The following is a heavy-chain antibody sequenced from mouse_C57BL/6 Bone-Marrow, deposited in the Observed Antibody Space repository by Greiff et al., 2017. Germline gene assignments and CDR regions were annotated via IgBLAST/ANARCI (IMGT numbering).Heavy chain of an antibody. J-gene: IGHJ3*01. D-gene: IGHD2-5*01. CDR3: ARIGSYYINSAWFAY. CDR1: GFSLSTFGMG. Sequence: QVTLKVSGPGILQPSQTLSLTCSFSGFSLSTFGMGVGWIRQPSGKGLEWLAHIWWDDDKYYNPALKSRLTISKDTSKTQVFLKISNLDTADTATYYCARIGSYYINSAWFAYWGQGTLVTVSA. V-gene: IGHV8-8*01. CDR2: IWWDDDK.